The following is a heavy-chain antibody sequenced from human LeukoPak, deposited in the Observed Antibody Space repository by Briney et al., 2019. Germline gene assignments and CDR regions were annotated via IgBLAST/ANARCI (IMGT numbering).Heavy chain of an antibody. CDR3: AKDFWSGYYEVDY. Sequence: GGSLRLSCAVSGFTFSSYAMSWVRQAPGKGLAWVSALSSGGATTYYADSVKGRFTIPRDNSKNTLYLQMNSLRAEDTAVYYCAKDFWSGYYEVDYWGQGTLVTVSS. J-gene: IGHJ4*02. CDR1: GFTFSSYA. CDR2: LSSGGATT. V-gene: IGHV3-23*01. D-gene: IGHD3-3*01.